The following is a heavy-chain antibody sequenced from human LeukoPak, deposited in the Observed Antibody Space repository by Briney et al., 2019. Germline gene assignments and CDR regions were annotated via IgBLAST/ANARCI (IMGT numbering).Heavy chain of an antibody. Sequence: GGSLRLSCAASGFTFDDYGMSWVRQAPGKGLEWVSGINWNGGSTGYADSVKGRFTISRDNAKNSLYLQMNSLRAGDTALYYCARDMLDSSSWYLGGYYYYMDVWGKGTTVTVSS. V-gene: IGHV3-20*04. J-gene: IGHJ6*03. D-gene: IGHD6-13*01. CDR2: INWNGGST. CDR1: GFTFDDYG. CDR3: ARDMLDSSSWYLGGYYYYMDV.